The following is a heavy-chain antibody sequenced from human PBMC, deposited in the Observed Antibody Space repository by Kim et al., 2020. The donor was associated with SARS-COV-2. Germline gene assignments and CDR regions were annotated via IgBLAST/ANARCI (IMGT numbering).Heavy chain of an antibody. D-gene: IGHD5-12*01. CDR2: INSDGSST. CDR1: GFTFSSYW. V-gene: IGHV3-74*01. J-gene: IGHJ4*02. CDR3: ARLGRGLGGYDL. Sequence: GGSLRLSCAASGFTFSSYWMHWVRQAPGKGLVWVSRINSDGSSTSYADSVKGRFTISRDNAKNTLYLQMNSLRAEDTAVYYCARLGRGLGGYDLWGQGTLVTVSS.